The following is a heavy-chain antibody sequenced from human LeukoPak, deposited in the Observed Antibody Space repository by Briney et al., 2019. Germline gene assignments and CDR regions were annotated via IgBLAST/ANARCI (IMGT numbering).Heavy chain of an antibody. V-gene: IGHV1-2*06. J-gene: IGHJ4*02. D-gene: IGHD6-19*01. CDR1: GYTFTGYY. Sequence: ASVKVSCKASGYTFTGYYMHWVRQAPGQGLEWMGRINPNSGGTNYAQKFRGRVTMTRDTSISTAYMELSRLRSDDTAVYYCARGSSGWYRLFDYWGQGTLVTVSS. CDR3: ARGSSGWYRLFDY. CDR2: INPNSGGT.